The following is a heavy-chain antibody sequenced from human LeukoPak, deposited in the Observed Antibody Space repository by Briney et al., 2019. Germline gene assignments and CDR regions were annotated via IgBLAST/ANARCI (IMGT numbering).Heavy chain of an antibody. J-gene: IGHJ5*02. CDR1: GFTFDDYA. Sequence: GGSLRLSCAASGFTFDDYAMHWVRQAPGKGLEWVSGISWNSGSIGYADSVKGRFTISRDNSKNTLYLQMNSLRAEDTAVYYCAKDRGSWFDPWGQGTLVTVSS. CDR2: ISWNSGSI. V-gene: IGHV3-9*01. D-gene: IGHD3-16*01. CDR3: AKDRGSWFDP.